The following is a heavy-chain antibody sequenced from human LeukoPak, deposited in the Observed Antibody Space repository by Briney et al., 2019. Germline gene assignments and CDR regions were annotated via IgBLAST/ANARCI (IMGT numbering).Heavy chain of an antibody. CDR2: ISSSGSTI. CDR3: ARVPSPLYYYDSSGYYYFDY. J-gene: IGHJ4*02. CDR1: GFTFSSYA. D-gene: IGHD3-22*01. Sequence: PGGSLRLSCAASGFTFSSYAMSWVRQAPGKGLEWVSYISSSGSTIYYADSVKGRFTISRDNAKNSLYLQMNSLRAEDTAVYYCARVPSPLYYYDSSGYYYFDYWGQGTLVTVSS. V-gene: IGHV3-48*04.